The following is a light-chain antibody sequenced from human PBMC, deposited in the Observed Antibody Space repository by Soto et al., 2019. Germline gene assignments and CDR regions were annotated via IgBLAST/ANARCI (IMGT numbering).Light chain of an antibody. CDR1: SSDVGAYKY. Sequence: QSALTLPPSASGSPGQSVTISCTGTSSDVGAYKYVSWYQQYPGKAPKLMIYEVTKRPSGVPDRFSGSKSGNTAFLTVSGVQAEYVAYYYCTSYVGNDIWVFGGGTKVTVL. CDR3: TSYVGNDIWV. V-gene: IGLV2-8*01. J-gene: IGLJ3*02. CDR2: EVT.